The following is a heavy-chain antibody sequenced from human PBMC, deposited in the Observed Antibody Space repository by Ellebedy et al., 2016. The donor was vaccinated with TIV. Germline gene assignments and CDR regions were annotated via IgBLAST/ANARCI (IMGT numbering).Heavy chain of an antibody. V-gene: IGHV1-2*02. Sequence: ASVKVSCKASGYTFTGYYIHWVRQAPGQGLEWMGWINPNTGATNYAQEFQGRVTVTTDTSISTAYMEVSRLRSDDTATYYCARGIGSPNWFDPWGQGTLVTVSS. CDR2: INPNTGAT. J-gene: IGHJ5*02. CDR1: GYTFTGYY. D-gene: IGHD1-26*01. CDR3: ARGIGSPNWFDP.